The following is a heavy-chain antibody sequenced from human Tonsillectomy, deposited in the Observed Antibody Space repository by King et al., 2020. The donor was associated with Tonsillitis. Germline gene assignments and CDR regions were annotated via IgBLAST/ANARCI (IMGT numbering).Heavy chain of an antibody. D-gene: IGHD3-22*01. CDR2: IYTSGSP. CDR3: ARRGDSSGYYAP. J-gene: IGHJ5*02. Sequence: QLQESGPGLVKPSQTLSLTCTVSGGSISSGDYYWSWIRQPAGKGLEWIGRIYTSGSPNYNPSLKSRVTISVDTSKNQFSLKLSAVTAADTAVYYCARRGDSSGYYAPWGQGTLVTV. CDR1: GGSISSGDYY. V-gene: IGHV4-61*02.